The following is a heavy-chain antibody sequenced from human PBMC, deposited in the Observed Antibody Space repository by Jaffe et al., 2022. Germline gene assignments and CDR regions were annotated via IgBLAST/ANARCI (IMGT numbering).Heavy chain of an antibody. CDR3: ARDLGGTDYYDSSGYYLDAFDI. D-gene: IGHD3-22*01. V-gene: IGHV4-61*02. CDR2: IYTSGST. J-gene: IGHJ3*02. Sequence: QVQLQESGPGLVKPSQTLSLTCTVSGGSISSGSYYWSWIRQPAGKGLEWIGRIYTSGSTNYNPSLKSRVTISVDTSKNQFSLKLSSVTAADTAVYYCARDLGGTDYYDSSGYYLDAFDIWGQGTMVTVSS. CDR1: GGSISSGSYY.